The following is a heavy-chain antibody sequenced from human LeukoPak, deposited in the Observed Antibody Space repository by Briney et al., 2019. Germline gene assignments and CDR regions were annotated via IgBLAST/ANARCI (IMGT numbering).Heavy chain of an antibody. CDR1: GGSFSGYY. CDR3: ARDQTYYYDSSGYYTGALDV. CDR2: INHSGST. J-gene: IGHJ3*01. Sequence: PSETLSLTCAVYGGSFSGYYWSWIRQPPGKGLEWIGEINHSGSTNYNPSLKSRVTISVDTSKNQFSLKLSSVTAADTAVYYCARDQTYYYDSSGYYTGALDVWGQGTLVTVSS. D-gene: IGHD3-22*01. V-gene: IGHV4-34*01.